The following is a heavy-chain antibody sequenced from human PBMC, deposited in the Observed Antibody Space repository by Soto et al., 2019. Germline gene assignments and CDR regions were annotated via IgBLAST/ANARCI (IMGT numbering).Heavy chain of an antibody. J-gene: IGHJ3*02. CDR3: ARGGGVGVAGSAAFDM. CDR1: GYPVTAYY. D-gene: IGHD3-3*01. V-gene: IGHV1-2*02. CDR2: INPATGAA. Sequence: QLHLVQSGAVVKKPGASVTVSCSASGYPVTAYYMHWVRQAPGRGLEWMGGINPATGAAKYTQTIQGRVTMTRDPSTSTVLMELSGLTSEATAVFYCARGGGVGVAGSAAFDMWGQGTLVTVSS.